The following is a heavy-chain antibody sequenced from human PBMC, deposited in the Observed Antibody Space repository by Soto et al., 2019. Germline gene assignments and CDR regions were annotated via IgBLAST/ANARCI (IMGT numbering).Heavy chain of an antibody. CDR3: AKEGVGTTVGTSHGIGDF. V-gene: IGHV3-30*18. Sequence: QVHLVESGGGVVQPGRSLRLSCAASGFTFSSFGMHWVRQAPGKGLEWVAVISYDENSKYYAESVTGRFTISRDNSKNTLYLEMNSLRAEDTALYYCAKEGVGTTVGTSHGIGDFWGLGTLVTVSS. J-gene: IGHJ4*02. CDR2: ISYDENSK. D-gene: IGHD4-17*01. CDR1: GFTFSSFG.